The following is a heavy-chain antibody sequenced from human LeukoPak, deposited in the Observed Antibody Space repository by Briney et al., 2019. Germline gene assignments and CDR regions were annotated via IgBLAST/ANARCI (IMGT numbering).Heavy chain of an antibody. D-gene: IGHD3-22*01. CDR1: GGSISSYY. CDR3: ARLEFRYYYDSSGYYYVY. Sequence: SETLSLTCTVSGGSISSYYWSWIRQPPGKGLEWIGYIYYSGSTNYNPSLKSRVTISVDTSKNQFSLKLSSVTAADTAVYYCARLEFRYYYDSSGYYYVYWGQGTLVTVSS. V-gene: IGHV4-59*12. CDR2: IYYSGST. J-gene: IGHJ4*02.